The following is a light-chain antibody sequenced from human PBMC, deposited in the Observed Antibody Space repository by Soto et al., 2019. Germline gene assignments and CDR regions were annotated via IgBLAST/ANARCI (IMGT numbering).Light chain of an antibody. CDR3: TSYTTSSTLV. Sequence: QSALTQPASMSGSPGQSITISCTGTSSDVGGYNYVSWYQQYPGKAPKLMIYDVSNRPSGVSNRFSGSKSGNTASLTISGLQAEDDADYYCTSYTTSSTLVFGTGTKVTVL. V-gene: IGLV2-14*01. J-gene: IGLJ1*01. CDR1: SSDVGGYNY. CDR2: DVS.